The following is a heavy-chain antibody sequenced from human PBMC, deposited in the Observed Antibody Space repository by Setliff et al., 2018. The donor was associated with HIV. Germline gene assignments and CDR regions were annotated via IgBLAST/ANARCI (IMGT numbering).Heavy chain of an antibody. CDR2: INHSGNT. D-gene: IGHD2-2*01. CDR3: ARKVGGDFDY. Sequence: PSETLSLTCAVYGGSFSDYYWTWIRQFPGRGLEWIGEINHSGNTNYNVSLGSRVTMSVDTSKNQFSLKLSSVTAADTAVYFCARKVGGDFDYWGQGTLVTVSS. CDR1: GGSFSDYY. J-gene: IGHJ4*02. V-gene: IGHV4-34*01.